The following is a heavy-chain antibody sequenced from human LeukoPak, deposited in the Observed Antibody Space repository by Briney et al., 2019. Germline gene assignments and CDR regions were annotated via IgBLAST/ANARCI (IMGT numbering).Heavy chain of an antibody. J-gene: IGHJ4*02. D-gene: IGHD6-19*01. Sequence: ASVKVSCKAAGYTLTDSYMHWVRQAPGQGLEWLGWINPNTGGTNYAQKFQGRVTLTRDTSINTAYMELSRLRSDDTAVYTCARELTPGVAGFDYWGQGTLVTVSS. CDR3: ARELTPGVAGFDY. V-gene: IGHV1-2*02. CDR2: INPNTGGT. CDR1: GYTLTDSY.